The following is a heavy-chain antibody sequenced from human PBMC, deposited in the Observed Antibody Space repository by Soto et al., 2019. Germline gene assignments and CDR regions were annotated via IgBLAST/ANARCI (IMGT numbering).Heavy chain of an antibody. CDR2: ISAYNGNT. D-gene: IGHD6-19*01. CDR1: GYTFTSYG. V-gene: IGHV1-18*01. CDR3: ARGLVYSSGWGHFDY. J-gene: IGHJ4*02. Sequence: VASVKVSCKASGYTFTSYGISWVRQAPGQGLEWMGWISAYNGNTNYAQKLQGRVTMTTDTSTSTAYMELRSLRSDDTAVYYCARGLVYSSGWGHFDYWGQGTLVTSPQ.